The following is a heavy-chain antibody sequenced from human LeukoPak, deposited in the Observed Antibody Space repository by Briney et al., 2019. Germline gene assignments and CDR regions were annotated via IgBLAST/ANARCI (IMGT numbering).Heavy chain of an antibody. CDR2: ISSGGSTI. D-gene: IGHD5-18*01. Sequence: GGSLRLSCAASGFTFSSYKMNWVRQAPGKGLEWVSYISSGGSTIYYADSVKGRFTISRDNAKNSLYLQMNSLRAEDTAVYYCASRSTYTYGRTGYFDYWGQGTLVTVSS. CDR1: GFTFSSYK. J-gene: IGHJ4*02. CDR3: ASRSTYTYGRTGYFDY. V-gene: IGHV3-48*03.